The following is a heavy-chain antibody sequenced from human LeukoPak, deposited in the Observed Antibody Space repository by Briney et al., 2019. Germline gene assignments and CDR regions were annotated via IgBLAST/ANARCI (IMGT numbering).Heavy chain of an antibody. V-gene: IGHV3-30-3*01. CDR1: GFTFSSYA. D-gene: IGHD6-6*01. J-gene: IGHJ4*02. CDR2: ISYDGSNK. Sequence: PGGSLRLSCAASGFTFSSYAMHWVRQAPGKGLEWVAVISYDGSNKYYADSVKGRFTISRDNSKNTLYLQMNSLRAEDTAVYYCARVPYSSFEDYWGQGTLVTVSS. CDR3: ARVPYSSFEDY.